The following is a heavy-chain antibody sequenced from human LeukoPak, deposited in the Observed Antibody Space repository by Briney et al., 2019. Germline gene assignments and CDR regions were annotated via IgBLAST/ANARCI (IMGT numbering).Heavy chain of an antibody. J-gene: IGHJ4*02. Sequence: SVKVSCKASGGTFSSYAISWVRQAPGQGLEWMGGIIPIFGTANYAQKFQGRVTITADESTSTAYMELSSLRSEDTAVYYCARWAGEVRFGYYFDYWGQGTLVTVSS. CDR1: GGTFSSYA. CDR2: IIPIFGTA. V-gene: IGHV1-69*13. CDR3: ARWAGEVRFGYYFDY. D-gene: IGHD3-3*01.